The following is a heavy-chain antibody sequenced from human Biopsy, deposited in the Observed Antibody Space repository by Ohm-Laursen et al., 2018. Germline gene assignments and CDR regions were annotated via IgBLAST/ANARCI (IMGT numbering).Heavy chain of an antibody. CDR2: IIPMFGTA. CDR3: ARGPHSGSHSCFDY. Sequence: VKISCKASGGTFINYAISWVRQAPGQGLEWMGGIIPMFGTANYAQMFQGRVTISADESTSTSYMELSSLTTEGTAIYYCARGPHSGSHSCFDYWGRGTLVTVSS. V-gene: IGHV1-69*13. D-gene: IGHD1-26*01. CDR1: GGTFINYA. J-gene: IGHJ4*02.